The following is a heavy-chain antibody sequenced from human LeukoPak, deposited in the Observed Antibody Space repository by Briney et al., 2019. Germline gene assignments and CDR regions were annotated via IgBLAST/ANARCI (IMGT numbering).Heavy chain of an antibody. CDR3: ARDQYFGRSLVDTAMVPSPDYYYGMDV. CDR2: IKQEGSEK. V-gene: IGHV3-7*03. Sequence: GGSLRLSCAASGFTFTNYWMTWVRQAPGQGLEWEANIKQEGSEKNYVDSVKGRFTISRDNSKNTLYLQMNSLRAEDTAVYYCARDQYFGRSLVDTAMVPSPDYYYGMDVSGQGTTVTVSS. D-gene: IGHD5-18*01. CDR1: GFTFTNYW. J-gene: IGHJ6*02.